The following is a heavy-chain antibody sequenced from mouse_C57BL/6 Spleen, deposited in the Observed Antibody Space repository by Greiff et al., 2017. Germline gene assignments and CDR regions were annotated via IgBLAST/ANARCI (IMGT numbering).Heavy chain of an antibody. V-gene: IGHV1-66*01. J-gene: IGHJ2*01. D-gene: IGHD2-1*01. CDR2: IYPGSGNT. Sequence: VQLQQSGPELVKPGASVKISCKASGYSFTSYYIHWVKQRPGQGLEWIGWIYPGSGNTKYNEKFKGKATLTADTSSSTAYMQLSSLTSEDSAVYYCARRYGNYPLDYWGQGTTLTVSS. CDR3: ARRYGNYPLDY. CDR1: GYSFTSYY.